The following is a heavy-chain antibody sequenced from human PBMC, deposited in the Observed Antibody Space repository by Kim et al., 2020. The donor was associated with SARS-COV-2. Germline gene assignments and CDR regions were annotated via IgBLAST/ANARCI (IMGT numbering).Heavy chain of an antibody. V-gene: IGHV4-4*07. J-gene: IGHJ5*02. CDR2: IHTSGST. CDR3: AREGARDMVRGVLILNWFDP. CDR1: GGSISSYY. Sequence: SETLSLTCTVSGGSISSYYWSWIRQPAGKGLEWIGHIHTSGSTNYNPSLKSRVTMSVDTSKNQFSLKMYSVTAADTAVYYCAREGARDMVRGVLILNWFDPSGHGTLVTVSS. D-gene: IGHD3-10*01.